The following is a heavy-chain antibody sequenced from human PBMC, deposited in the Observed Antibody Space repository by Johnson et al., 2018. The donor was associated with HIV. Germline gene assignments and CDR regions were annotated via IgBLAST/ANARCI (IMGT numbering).Heavy chain of an antibody. Sequence: VQLVESGGGVVQPGRSLRLSCAASGFTFSSYAMHWVRQAPGKGLEWVAVISYDGSNKYYADSVRGRFTISRDNSKNTLYLQMNSRRAEDTAVYYCAREGDAFDIWGQGTMVTVSS. J-gene: IGHJ3*02. CDR1: GFTFSSYA. CDR2: ISYDGSNK. CDR3: AREGDAFDI. V-gene: IGHV3-30*04.